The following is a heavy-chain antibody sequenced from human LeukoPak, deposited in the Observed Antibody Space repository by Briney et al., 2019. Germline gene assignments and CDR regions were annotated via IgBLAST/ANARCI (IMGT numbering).Heavy chain of an antibody. CDR3: ARGLDVYNFAFGY. CDR2: ISGSGGST. V-gene: IGHV3-23*01. D-gene: IGHD5-24*01. CDR1: GFTFSSYA. J-gene: IGHJ4*02. Sequence: GGSLRLSCAASGFTFSSYAMSWVRQAPGKGLEWVSAISGSGGSTYYADSVKGRFTISRDNAKNTLYLQMNSLRAEDTAVYFCARGLDVYNFAFGYWGQGTLVTVSS.